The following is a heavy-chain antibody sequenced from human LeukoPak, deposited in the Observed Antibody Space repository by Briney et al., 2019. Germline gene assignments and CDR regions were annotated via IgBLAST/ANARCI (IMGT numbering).Heavy chain of an antibody. CDR1: GFPFSSYG. J-gene: IGHJ4*02. Sequence: PGTSLRLSCAASGFPFSSYGMHWVRQAPGKGLEWVSSISSSSSYIYYADSVKGRFTISRDNAKNSLYLQMNSLRAEDTAVYYCASFRIVVVPAAILSDYWGQGTLVTVSS. CDR2: ISSSSSYI. CDR3: ASFRIVVVPAAILSDY. V-gene: IGHV3-21*01. D-gene: IGHD2-2*02.